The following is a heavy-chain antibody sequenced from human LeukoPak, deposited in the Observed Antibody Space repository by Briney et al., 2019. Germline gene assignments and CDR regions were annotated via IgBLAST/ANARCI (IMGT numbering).Heavy chain of an antibody. CDR2: IYYSGST. V-gene: IGHV4-39*01. D-gene: IGHD2-2*01. Sequence: SETLSPTCTVSGGSISSSSYYWGWIRQPPGKGLEWIGSIYYSGSTYYNPSLKSRVTISVDTSKNQFSLKLSSVTAADTAVYYCASPRRYCSSTSCHRLDYWGQGTLVTVSS. CDR1: GGSISSSSYY. J-gene: IGHJ4*02. CDR3: ASPRRYCSSTSCHRLDY.